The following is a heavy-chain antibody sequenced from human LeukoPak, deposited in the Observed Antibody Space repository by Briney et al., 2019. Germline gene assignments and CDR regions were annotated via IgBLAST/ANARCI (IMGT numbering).Heavy chain of an antibody. Sequence: SETLSLTCNVSGGSISSSGYYWAWIRQPPGKGLEWIGSVSYSGSTYYSPSLKSRVTISLDTSKNQFSLKLSSVTAADTAVYYCARAGWYTLDNWGQGTLVTVSS. J-gene: IGHJ4*02. D-gene: IGHD2-15*01. V-gene: IGHV4-39*07. CDR2: VSYSGST. CDR3: ARAGWYTLDN. CDR1: GGSISSSGYY.